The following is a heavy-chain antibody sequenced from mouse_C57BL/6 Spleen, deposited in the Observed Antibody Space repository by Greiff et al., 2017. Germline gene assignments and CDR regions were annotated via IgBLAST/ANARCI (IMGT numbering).Heavy chain of an antibody. CDR2: INPSNGGT. J-gene: IGHJ1*03. CDR1: GYTFTSYW. V-gene: IGHV1-53*01. Sequence: QVQLQQPGTELVKPGASVKLSCKASGYTFTSYWMHWVKQRPGQGLEWIGNINPSNGGTNYNEKFKSKATLAVDKSSSTAYMQPSSLTSEDSAVYYCARVRITTVVAPYGYFDVWGTGTTVTVSS. CDR3: ARVRITTVVAPYGYFDV. D-gene: IGHD1-1*01.